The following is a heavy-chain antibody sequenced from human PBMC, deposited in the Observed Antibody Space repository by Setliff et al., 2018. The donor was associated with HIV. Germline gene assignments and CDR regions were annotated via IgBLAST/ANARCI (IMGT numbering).Heavy chain of an antibody. Sequence: GGSLRLSCAASGFTFSSSWMHWVRQALGKGLVWVSRINTDGSNTNYADSVKGRFTISRDNTKNTLYLQMNSLRAEDTAVYYCARDLSYDYDRSSDTFDYWGQGTLVTVSS. D-gene: IGHD3-22*01. CDR1: GFTFSSSW. J-gene: IGHJ4*02. CDR2: INTDGSNT. CDR3: ARDLSYDYDRSSDTFDY. V-gene: IGHV3-74*01.